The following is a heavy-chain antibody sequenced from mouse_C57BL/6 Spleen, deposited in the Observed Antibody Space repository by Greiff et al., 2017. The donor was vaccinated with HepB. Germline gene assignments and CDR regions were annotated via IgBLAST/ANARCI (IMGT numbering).Heavy chain of an antibody. J-gene: IGHJ2*01. CDR3: ARKGASYSNYFDY. CDR2: IYPRSGNT. CDR1: GYTFTSYG. Sequence: VKLMESGAELARPGASVKLSCKASGYTFTSYGISWVKQRTGQGLEWIGEIYPRSGNTYYNEKFKGKATLTADKSSSTAYMELRSLTSEDSAVYFCARKGASYSNYFDYWGQGTTLTVSS. V-gene: IGHV1-81*01. D-gene: IGHD2-5*01.